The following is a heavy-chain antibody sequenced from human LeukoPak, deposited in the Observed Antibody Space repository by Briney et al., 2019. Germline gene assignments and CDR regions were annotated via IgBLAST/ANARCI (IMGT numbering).Heavy chain of an antibody. CDR1: GGSTRSGGYA. D-gene: IGHD3-22*01. Sequence: SQTLSLTCAVSGGSTRSGGYAWSWIRQPPGKGLEWSGYNYHSGSTYYNPSLKSRVTISVDRSKNQFSLKLSSVTAADTAVYYCARDGGDYYDSSGYYGYWGQGTLVTVSS. J-gene: IGHJ4*01. CDR2: NYHSGST. V-gene: IGHV4-30-2*01. CDR3: ARDGGDYYDSSGYYGY.